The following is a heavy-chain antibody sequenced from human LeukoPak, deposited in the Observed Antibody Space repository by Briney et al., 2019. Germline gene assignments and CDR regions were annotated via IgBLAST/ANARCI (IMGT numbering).Heavy chain of an antibody. CDR1: GFTFDDYA. Sequence: PGRSLRLSCAASGFTFDDYAMHWVRQAPGKGLEWVSGISWNSGSIGYADSVKGRFTISRDNSENSLYLQMNSLSADDSALYYCARDGVHGYNDIDFWGQGTLVTVSS. J-gene: IGHJ4*02. D-gene: IGHD5-12*01. V-gene: IGHV3-9*01. CDR3: ARDGVHGYNDIDF. CDR2: ISWNSGSI.